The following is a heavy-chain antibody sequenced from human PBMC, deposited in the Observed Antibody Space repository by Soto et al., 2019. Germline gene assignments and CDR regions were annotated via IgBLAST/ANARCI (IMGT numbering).Heavy chain of an antibody. J-gene: IGHJ4*02. CDR1: GYTFTSYG. CDR3: ARVYRSTMVRGELSEY. Sequence: QVQLVQSGAEVKKPGASVKVSCKASGYTFTSYGISWVRQAPGQGLEWMGWISAYNGNTNYAQKLQGRVTMTTDTSMSTAYMELRSLRSDDTAVYYCARVYRSTMVRGELSEYWGQGTLVTVSS. D-gene: IGHD3-10*01. V-gene: IGHV1-18*01. CDR2: ISAYNGNT.